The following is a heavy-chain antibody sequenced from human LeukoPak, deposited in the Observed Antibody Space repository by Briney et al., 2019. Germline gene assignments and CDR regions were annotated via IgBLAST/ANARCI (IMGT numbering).Heavy chain of an antibody. J-gene: IGHJ5*02. D-gene: IGHD6-13*01. CDR3: ARAHSSSIRTTFDP. CDR1: GGSISSGDYY. V-gene: IGHV4-61*08. CDR2: IYYSGST. Sequence: PSQTLSLTCTVSGGSISSGDYYWSWIRQPPGKGLEWIGYIYYSGSTNYNPSLKSRVTISVDTSKNQFSLKLSSVTAADAAVYYCARAHSSSIRTTFDPWGQGTLVTVSS.